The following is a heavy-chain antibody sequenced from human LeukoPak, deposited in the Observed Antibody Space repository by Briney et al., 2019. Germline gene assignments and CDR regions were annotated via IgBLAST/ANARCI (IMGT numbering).Heavy chain of an antibody. CDR2: INHSGST. V-gene: IGHV4-34*01. CDR3: ARESPYYYYGMDV. J-gene: IGHJ6*02. Sequence: SETLSLTCAVYGGSFSGYYWSWIRQPPGKGLEWIGEINHSGSTNHNPSLKSRVTISVDTSKNQFSLKLSSVTAADTAVYYCARESPYYYYGMDVWGQGTTVTVSS. CDR1: GGSFSGYY.